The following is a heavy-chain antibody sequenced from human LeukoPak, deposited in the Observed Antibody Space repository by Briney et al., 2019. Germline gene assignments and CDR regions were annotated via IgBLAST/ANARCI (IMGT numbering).Heavy chain of an antibody. V-gene: IGHV3-21*01. CDR2: ISSSSSYI. CDR3: ARASVEVVVAATFDY. CDR1: GFTFSSYA. D-gene: IGHD2-15*01. J-gene: IGHJ4*02. Sequence: GRSLRLSCAASGFTFSSYAMHWVRQAPGKGLEWVSSISSSSSYIYYADSVKGRFTISRDNAKNSLYLQMNSLRAEDTAVYYCARASVEVVVAATFDYWGQGTLVTVSS.